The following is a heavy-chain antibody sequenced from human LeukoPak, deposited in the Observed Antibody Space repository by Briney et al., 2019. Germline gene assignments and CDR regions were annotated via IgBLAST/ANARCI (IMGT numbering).Heavy chain of an antibody. Sequence: GASVKVSCKASGYTFTSYAISWVRQAPGQGLEWMGRIIPILGIANYAQKFQGRVTITADKSTSTAYMELSSLRSEDTAVYYCARDQDYGSGSYYHFDYWGQGTLVTVSS. D-gene: IGHD3-10*01. CDR2: IIPILGIA. CDR3: ARDQDYGSGSYYHFDY. V-gene: IGHV1-69*04. CDR1: GYTFTSYA. J-gene: IGHJ4*02.